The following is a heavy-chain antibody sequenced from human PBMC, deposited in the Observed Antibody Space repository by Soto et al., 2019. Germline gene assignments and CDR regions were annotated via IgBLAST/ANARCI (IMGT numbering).Heavy chain of an antibody. J-gene: IGHJ4*02. V-gene: IGHV4-39*01. Sequence: SETLSLTCTVSGGSISSSSYYWGWIRQPPGKGLEWIGSIYYSGSTYYNPSLKSRVTISVDTSKNQFSLKLSSVTAADTAVYYCARHGKVSSETWALYFDYWGQGTLVTVSS. CDR1: GGSISSSSYY. CDR3: ARHGKVSSETWALYFDY. CDR2: IYYSGST. D-gene: IGHD3-10*02.